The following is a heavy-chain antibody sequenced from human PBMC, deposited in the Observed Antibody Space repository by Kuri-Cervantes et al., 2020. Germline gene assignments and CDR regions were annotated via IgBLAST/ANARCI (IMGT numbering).Heavy chain of an antibody. J-gene: IGHJ6*02. V-gene: IGHV3-30*03. Sequence: GGSLRLSCAASGFTFSSYGMHWVRQAPGKGLEWVAVISYDGSNKYYADSVKGRFTISRDNSKNTLYLQMNSLRAEDTAVYYCARGYYGSGSLRVYYYYGMDVWGQGTTVTVSS. CDR3: ARGYYGSGSLRVYYYYGMDV. CDR1: GFTFSSYG. D-gene: IGHD3-10*01. CDR2: ISYDGSNK.